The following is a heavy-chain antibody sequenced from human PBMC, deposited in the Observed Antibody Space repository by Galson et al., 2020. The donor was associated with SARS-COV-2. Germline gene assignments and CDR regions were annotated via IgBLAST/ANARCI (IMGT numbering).Heavy chain of an antibody. Sequence: SETLSLTCTVSGGSISSGDFFWTWIRQSAGKGLEWIGRIHTTGGTRYKPSLRSRVTISLDTPKNQLSLELSSVTAADTAVYCARERIEEVGGMGDYYFDYWGQGTPVTVSS. CDR2: IHTTGGT. V-gene: IGHV4-61*02. CDR1: GGSISSGDFF. CDR3: ARERIEEVGGMGDYYFDY. D-gene: IGHD3-16*01. J-gene: IGHJ4*02.